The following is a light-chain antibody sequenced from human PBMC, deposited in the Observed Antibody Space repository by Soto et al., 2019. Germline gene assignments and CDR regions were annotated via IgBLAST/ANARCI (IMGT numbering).Light chain of an antibody. CDR1: QDISDY. Sequence: DIQLTQSPSFLSASVGDRVTITCRASQDISDYLAWYQQKPGKAPQLLIYGATTLQSGVPSRFSGSGSGTDFTLTIASLQPEDVATYYCQKYNSDPLTFGGGTKVDIK. J-gene: IGKJ4*01. CDR3: QKYNSDPLT. CDR2: GAT. V-gene: IGKV1-27*01.